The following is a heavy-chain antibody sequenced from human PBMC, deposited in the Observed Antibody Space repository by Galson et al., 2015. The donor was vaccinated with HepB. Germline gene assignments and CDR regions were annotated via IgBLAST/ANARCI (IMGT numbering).Heavy chain of an antibody. V-gene: IGHV3-7*03. D-gene: IGHD3-22*01. J-gene: IGHJ3*02. CDR2: IKQDGSEK. CDR1: GFTFSSYW. CDR3: ARESVYYYDSSGYYSDAFDI. Sequence: SLRLSCAASGFTFSSYWMSWVRQAPGKGLEWVANIKQDGSEKYYVDSVKGRFTISRDNAKNSLYLQMNSLRAEDTAVYYCARESVYYYDSSGYYSDAFDIWGQGTMVTVSS.